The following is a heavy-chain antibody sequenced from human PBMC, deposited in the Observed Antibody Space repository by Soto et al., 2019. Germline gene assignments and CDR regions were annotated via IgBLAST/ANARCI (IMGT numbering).Heavy chain of an antibody. CDR2: INTGNGNR. V-gene: IGHV1-3*04. CDR3: GREEYYYDSSGYPSWFDP. J-gene: IGHJ5*02. Sequence: ASVKVSCKASGYTFTNYAIHWVRQAPGQGLEWMGWINTGNGNRRYSQKFQDRVTITRDTSASTAYMELSSLRAEDTAVYYCGREEYYYDSSGYPSWFDPWGQGALVTVSS. D-gene: IGHD3-22*01. CDR1: GYTFTNYA.